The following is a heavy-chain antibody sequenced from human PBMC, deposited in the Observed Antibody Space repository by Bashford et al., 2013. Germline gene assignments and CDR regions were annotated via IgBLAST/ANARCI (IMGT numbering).Heavy chain of an antibody. Sequence: SVKVSCKASGGTFSSYAISWVRQAPGQGLEWMGGIIPIFGTANYAQKFQGRVTITADKSTSTAYMELSSVTAADTAVYYCARDPSSGYDLDYYYYGMDVWGQGTTVTVSS. CDR2: IIPIFGTA. V-gene: IGHV1-69*06. CDR3: ARDPSSGYDLDYYYYGMDV. J-gene: IGHJ6*02. D-gene: IGHD5-12*01. CDR1: GGTFSSYA.